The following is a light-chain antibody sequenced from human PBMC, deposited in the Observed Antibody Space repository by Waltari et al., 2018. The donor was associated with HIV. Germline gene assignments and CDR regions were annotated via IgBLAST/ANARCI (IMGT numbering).Light chain of an antibody. J-gene: IGLJ2*01. CDR1: RSNLGSNF. V-gene: IGLV1-47*01. CDR2: KNK. Sequence: QSVLTQPPSASGTAGQRVTISCSGSRSNLGSNFVFWYQHFPGSAPKLLIYKNKQRFSGFLGRVSASKSGTSASLAISGLRSEDEAAYYCAAWEDNLVGHVVFGGGTNLTV. CDR3: AAWEDNLVGHVV.